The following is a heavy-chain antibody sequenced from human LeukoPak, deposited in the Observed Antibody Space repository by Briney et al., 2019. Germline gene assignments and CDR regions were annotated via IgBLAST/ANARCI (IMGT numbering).Heavy chain of an antibody. CDR2: IGSSSSYI. J-gene: IGHJ4*02. CDR3: AKYSSSWRFYYFDY. Sequence: PGGSLRLSCAASGFTFSSYSMNWVRQAPGKGLEWVSSIGSSSSYIYYADSVKGRFTISRDNAKTSLYLQMNSLRAEDTAVYYCAKYSSSWRFYYFDYWGQGTLVTVSS. D-gene: IGHD6-13*01. CDR1: GFTFSSYS. V-gene: IGHV3-21*01.